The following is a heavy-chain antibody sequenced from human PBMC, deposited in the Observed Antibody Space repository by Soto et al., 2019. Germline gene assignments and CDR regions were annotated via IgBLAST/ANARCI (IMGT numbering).Heavy chain of an antibody. J-gene: IGHJ4*02. Sequence: SETLSLTCTVSGGSISSYYWSWIRQPPGKGLEWIGYIYYSGSTNYNPSLKSRVTISVDTSKNQFSLRLSSVTAADTAVYYCARRTGSSFAFFDYWGQGTLVTVSS. CDR3: ARRTGSSFAFFDY. CDR2: IYYSGST. V-gene: IGHV4-59*01. D-gene: IGHD6-13*01. CDR1: GGSISSYY.